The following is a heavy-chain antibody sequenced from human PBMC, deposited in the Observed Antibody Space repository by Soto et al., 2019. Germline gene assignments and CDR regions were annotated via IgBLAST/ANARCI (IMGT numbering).Heavy chain of an antibody. CDR1: GDTFSSYA. J-gene: IGHJ6*02. CDR3: SILDFISSSCYYYYYYVMDV. CDR2: IIPFFDTA. D-gene: IGHD2-2*01. Sequence: SVKVSCKASGDTFSSYAVSWVRQAPGQGLEWKGGIIPFFDTANYAQQFQGRVTITADESTSTAYMELSSLRSEDTAVYYCSILDFISSSCYYYYYYVMDVWGQGTTVTVSS. V-gene: IGHV1-69*13.